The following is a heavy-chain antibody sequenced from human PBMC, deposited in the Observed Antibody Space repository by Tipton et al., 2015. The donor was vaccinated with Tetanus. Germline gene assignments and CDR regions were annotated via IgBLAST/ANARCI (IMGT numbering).Heavy chain of an antibody. Sequence: SLRLSCAASGFDFRSDWMTWVRQAPGKGLECVSAIGGSGGASYYADSVKGRFTISRDNSKSTLYLQVHSLRDEDTAIYFCAKGRAAATYFFDYWGQGTPVTVSS. CDR1: GFDFRSDW. V-gene: IGHV3-23*01. CDR3: AKGRAAATYFFDY. D-gene: IGHD6-25*01. CDR2: IGGSGGAS. J-gene: IGHJ4*02.